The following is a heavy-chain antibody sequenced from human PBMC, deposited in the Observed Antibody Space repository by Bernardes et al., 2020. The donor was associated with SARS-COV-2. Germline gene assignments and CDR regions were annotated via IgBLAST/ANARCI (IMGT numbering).Heavy chain of an antibody. V-gene: IGHV3-33*01. J-gene: IGHJ4*02. CDR3: ARSGDCIGGSCYQRGPFDH. CDR2: VWADGSDK. CDR1: GFRFRPYG. D-gene: IGHD2-15*01. Sequence: GGSLRLSCAASGFRFRPYGMHWVRQAPGKGLEWVAAVWADGSDKHYADSVKGRFTISRDNSKNTVYLQMDSLSVDDTAVYYCARSGDCIGGSCYQRGPFDHWGQGTLVTVSS.